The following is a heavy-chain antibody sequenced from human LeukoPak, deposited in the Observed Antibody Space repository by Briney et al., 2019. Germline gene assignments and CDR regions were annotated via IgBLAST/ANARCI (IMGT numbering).Heavy chain of an antibody. V-gene: IGHV3-53*04. CDR3: ASFKSGAFDY. Sequence: GGSLRLSCAASGFTVSSNYMSWVRQALGKGLEWVSVIYSGGSTYYADSVKGRFTISRHNSKNTLYLQMNSLRAEDTAVYYCASFKSGAFDYWGQGTLVTVSS. CDR1: GFTVSSNY. D-gene: IGHD3-10*01. CDR2: IYSGGST. J-gene: IGHJ4*02.